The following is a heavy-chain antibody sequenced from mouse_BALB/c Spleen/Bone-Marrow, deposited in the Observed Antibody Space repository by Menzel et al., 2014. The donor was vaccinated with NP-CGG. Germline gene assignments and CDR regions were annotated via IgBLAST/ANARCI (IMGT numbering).Heavy chain of an antibody. CDR3: ARHSGGNYGYAMDY. CDR2: IWSDGST. Sequence: VMLVESGPGLVAPSQSLSITCTISGFSLTSYGVHWVRQPPGKGLEWLVVIWSDGSTTYNSALKSRLSISKDNFKSQVFLKMNSLQTDDTAMYYCARHSGGNYGYAMDYWGQGTSVTVSS. J-gene: IGHJ4*01. V-gene: IGHV2-6-1*01. CDR1: GFSLTSYG. D-gene: IGHD2-1*01.